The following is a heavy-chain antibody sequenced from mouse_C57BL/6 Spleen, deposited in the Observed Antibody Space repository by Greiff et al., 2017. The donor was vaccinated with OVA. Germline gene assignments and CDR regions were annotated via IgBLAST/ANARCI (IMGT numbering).Heavy chain of an antibody. V-gene: IGHV1-82*01. Sequence: VQGVESGPELVKPGASVKISCKASGYAFSSSWMNWVKQRPGKGLEWIGRIYPGDGDTNYNGKFKGKATLTADKSSSTAYMQLSSLTSEDSAVYFCARGDYSWFAYWGQGTLVTVSA. D-gene: IGHD1-1*01. CDR3: ARGDYSWFAY. CDR2: IYPGDGDT. J-gene: IGHJ3*01. CDR1: GYAFSSSW.